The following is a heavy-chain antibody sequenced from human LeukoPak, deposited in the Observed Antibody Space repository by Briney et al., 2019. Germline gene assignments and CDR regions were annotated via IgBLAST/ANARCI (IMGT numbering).Heavy chain of an antibody. CDR3: AKVGFCTGGRCQSYFDF. Sequence: GGSLRLSCAASGFTFSSFAMSWVRQAPGKGLEWVSAISGSGGSTYYADSVKGQFIISRDNSKNTLYLQMNSLRAEDTAVYYCAKVGFCTGGRCQSYFDFWGQGTLLTVPS. V-gene: IGHV3-23*01. J-gene: IGHJ4*02. CDR2: ISGSGGST. CDR1: GFTFSSFA. D-gene: IGHD2-8*02.